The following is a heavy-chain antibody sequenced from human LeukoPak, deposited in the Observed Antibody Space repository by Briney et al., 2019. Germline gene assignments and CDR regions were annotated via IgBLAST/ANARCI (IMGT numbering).Heavy chain of an antibody. V-gene: IGHV4-39*01. CDR2: IYYSGSA. D-gene: IGHD6-25*01. Sequence: SETLSLTCTVSGGSISDSNYYWGWIRQPPGRGWGWIGNIYYSGSAYYSPSLKSRVTVSVDTSKNQFSLKLNSVTAADTAVYYYARQSTIAAARIDPWGQGTLVTVSS. CDR1: GGSISDSNYY. CDR3: ARQSTIAAARIDP. J-gene: IGHJ5*02.